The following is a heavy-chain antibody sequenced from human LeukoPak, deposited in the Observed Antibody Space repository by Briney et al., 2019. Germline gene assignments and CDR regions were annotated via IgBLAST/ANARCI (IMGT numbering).Heavy chain of an antibody. V-gene: IGHV3-23*01. J-gene: IGHJ4*02. CDR3: AGVVRYDSSDPSLDY. CDR1: GFTFSSYG. D-gene: IGHD3-22*01. Sequence: GGSLRLSCAASGFTFSSYGMHWVRQAPGKGLEWVLAISGSGGSTYYADSVKGRFTISRDNSKNTLYLQMNSLRAEDTAVYYCAGVVRYDSSDPSLDYWGQGTLVTVSS. CDR2: ISGSGGST.